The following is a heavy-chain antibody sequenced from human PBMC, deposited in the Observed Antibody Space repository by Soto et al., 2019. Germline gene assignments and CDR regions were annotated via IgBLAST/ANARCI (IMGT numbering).Heavy chain of an antibody. CDR2: IYWDDDK. D-gene: IGHD3-16*02. V-gene: IGHV2-5*02. CDR3: AHRLTSWEGGYPPFDY. Sequence: SGPTLVNPTQTLTLTCTFSGFSLSTSGVGVGWIRQPPGKALEWLALIYWDDDKRYSPSLKSRLTITKDTSKNQVVLTMTNMDPVDTATYYCAHRLTSWEGGYPPFDYWGQGTLVTVSS. J-gene: IGHJ4*02. CDR1: GFSLSTSGVG.